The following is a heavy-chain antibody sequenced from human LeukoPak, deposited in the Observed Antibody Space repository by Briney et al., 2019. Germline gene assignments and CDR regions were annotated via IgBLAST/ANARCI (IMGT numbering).Heavy chain of an antibody. CDR2: ISYDGSNK. CDR1: GFTFSNYW. J-gene: IGHJ4*02. D-gene: IGHD5-18*01. V-gene: IGHV3-30-3*01. Sequence: PGGSLRLSCAASGFTFSNYWMSWVRQAPGKGLEWVAVISYDGSNKYYADSVKGRFTISRDNSKNTLYLQMNSLRAEDTAVYYCSRDFDTAMVLYYFDYWGQGTLVTVSS. CDR3: SRDFDTAMVLYYFDY.